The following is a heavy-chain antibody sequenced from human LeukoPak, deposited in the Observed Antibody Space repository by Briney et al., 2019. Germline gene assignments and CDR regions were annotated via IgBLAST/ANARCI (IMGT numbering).Heavy chain of an antibody. CDR2: IIPIFGTA. D-gene: IGHD5-24*01. Sequence: ASVKVSCKASGGTFSSYAISWVRQAPGQGLEWMGGIIPIFGTANYAQKFQGRVTITADESTSTAYMELSSLRSEDTAVYYCARGSRWLQSRGYFDYWGQGTLVTVSS. CDR3: ARGSRWLQSRGYFDY. J-gene: IGHJ4*02. CDR1: GGTFSSYA. V-gene: IGHV1-69*13.